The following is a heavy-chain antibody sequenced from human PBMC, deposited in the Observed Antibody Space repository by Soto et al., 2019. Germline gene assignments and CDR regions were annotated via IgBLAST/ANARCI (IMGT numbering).Heavy chain of an antibody. CDR2: INHGGSI. V-gene: IGHV4-4*02. Sequence: PSETLSLTCAVSGDSIISTNWWHWVRQSPDKGLEWIGEINHGGSINYNPSLKSRITVNPDTSKNHFSLQLNSVTPDDTAVYYCARGVAGSGFDLWGQGTLVTVSS. CDR3: ARGVAGSGFDL. J-gene: IGHJ4*02. D-gene: IGHD6-19*01. CDR1: GDSIISTNW.